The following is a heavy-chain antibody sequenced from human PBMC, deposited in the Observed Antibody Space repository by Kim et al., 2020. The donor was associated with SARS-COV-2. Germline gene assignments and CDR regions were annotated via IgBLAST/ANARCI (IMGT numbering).Heavy chain of an antibody. CDR3: ARAGSSGQELAFDI. J-gene: IGHJ3*02. Sequence: GGSLRLSCAASGFTFSSYSMNWVRQAPGKGLEWVSSISSSSSYIYYADSVKGRFTISRDNAKNSLYLQMNSLRAEDTAVYYCARAGSSGQELAFDIWGQGTMVTVSS. V-gene: IGHV3-21*01. CDR1: GFTFSSYS. D-gene: IGHD3-22*01. CDR2: ISSSSSYI.